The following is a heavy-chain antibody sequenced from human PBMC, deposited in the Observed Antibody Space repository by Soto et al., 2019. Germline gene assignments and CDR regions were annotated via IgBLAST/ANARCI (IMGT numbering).Heavy chain of an antibody. Sequence: QVQLVQSGAEVKKPGSSVKVSCKASGGTFSSYAISWVRQAPGQGLEWMGGIIPIFGTANYAQKFQGRVTITADESTSTAYMELSSLRSEDTDVYYCARGPEYSSSSVVDYYYYYGMDVWGQGTTVTVSS. V-gene: IGHV1-69*01. CDR2: IIPIFGTA. CDR1: GGTFSSYA. CDR3: ARGPEYSSSSVVDYYYYYGMDV. J-gene: IGHJ6*02. D-gene: IGHD6-6*01.